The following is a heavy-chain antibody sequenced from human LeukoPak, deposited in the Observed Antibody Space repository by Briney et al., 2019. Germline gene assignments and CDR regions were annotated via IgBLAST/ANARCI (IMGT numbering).Heavy chain of an antibody. CDR1: GFTFSSYA. CDR2: ISGSGGGT. J-gene: IGHJ6*02. Sequence: GGSLRLSCAASGFTFSSYAMSWVRQAPGKGLEWVSAISGSGGGTYYADSVKGRFTISRDNSKNTLYLQMNSLRAEDTAVYYCAKDLLGSSAPRYYYYGMDVWGQGTTVTVSS. D-gene: IGHD6-19*01. CDR3: AKDLLGSSAPRYYYYGMDV. V-gene: IGHV3-23*01.